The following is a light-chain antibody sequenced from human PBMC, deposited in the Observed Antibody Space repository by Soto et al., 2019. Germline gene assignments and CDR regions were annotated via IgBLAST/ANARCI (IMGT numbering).Light chain of an antibody. Sequence: DIQMTQSPSTLSASVGDIVTITCRASQSISSWLAWYQKKPGKAPKVLIYKASSLESGVPSRFSGSGSGTEFTLTISSLQPDDFATYYCQQYNSYWWTFGQGTKVEIK. J-gene: IGKJ1*01. CDR1: QSISSW. CDR3: QQYNSYWWT. V-gene: IGKV1-5*03. CDR2: KAS.